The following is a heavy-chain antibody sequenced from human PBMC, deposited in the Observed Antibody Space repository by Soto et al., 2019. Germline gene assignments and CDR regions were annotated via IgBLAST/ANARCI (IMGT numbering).Heavy chain of an antibody. J-gene: IGHJ6*03. Sequence: SETLSLTCTVSGGSISSYYWSWIRQPPGKGLEWIGYIYYSGSTNYNPSLKSRVTISVDTSKNQFSLKLSSVTAADTAVYYCARLGGYEAISYYYYYMDVWGKGTTVTVSS. D-gene: IGHD5-12*01. CDR1: GGSISSYY. CDR2: IYYSGST. CDR3: ARLGGYEAISYYYYYMDV. V-gene: IGHV4-59*01.